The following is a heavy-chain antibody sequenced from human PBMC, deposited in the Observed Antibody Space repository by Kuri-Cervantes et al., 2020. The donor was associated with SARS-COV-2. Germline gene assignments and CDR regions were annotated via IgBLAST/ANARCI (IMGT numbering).Heavy chain of an antibody. J-gene: IGHJ4*02. CDR1: GFTYSDYT. CDR3: ARDLGEGPTGY. D-gene: IGHD3-16*01. Sequence: GESLKISCAASGFTYSDYTLNWVRQAPGKGLEWVSYISPSSRNIIYNADSVKGRFTISRDNAKNTLYLQMNSLRAEDTAVYYCARDLGEGPTGYWGQGTLVTVSS. CDR2: ISPSSRNII. V-gene: IGHV3-48*01.